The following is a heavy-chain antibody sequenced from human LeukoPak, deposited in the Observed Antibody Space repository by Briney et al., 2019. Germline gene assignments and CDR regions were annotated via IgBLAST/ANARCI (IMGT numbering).Heavy chain of an antibody. J-gene: IGHJ4*02. CDR2: ISYDGSNN. CDR1: GFTFSSYA. D-gene: IGHD1-26*01. Sequence: GGSLRLSCAASGFTFSSYAMHWVRQAPGKGLEWVAVISYDGSNNYYADSAKGRFTISRDNSKNTLYLQMNSLRAEDTAVYYCASVEWALLHFDYWGQGTLVTVSS. V-gene: IGHV3-30-3*01. CDR3: ASVEWALLHFDY.